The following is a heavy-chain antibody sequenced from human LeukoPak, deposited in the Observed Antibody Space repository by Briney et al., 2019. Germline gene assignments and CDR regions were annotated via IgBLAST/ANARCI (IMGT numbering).Heavy chain of an antibody. CDR1: GFTFSDHF. Sequence: GGSLRLSCAASGFTFSDHFMSWIRQSPGKGLEWVAYISSGGSPMYYVDSVKGRSTISRDNAKNSLYLEIHSLRAEDTAVYYCARDHSKRGYSYGTNFDYWGQGTLVTVSS. J-gene: IGHJ4*02. CDR3: ARDHSKRGYSYGTNFDY. V-gene: IGHV3-11*04. CDR2: ISSGGSPM. D-gene: IGHD5-18*01.